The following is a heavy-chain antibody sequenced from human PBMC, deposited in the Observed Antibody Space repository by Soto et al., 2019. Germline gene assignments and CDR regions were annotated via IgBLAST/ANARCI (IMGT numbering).Heavy chain of an antibody. V-gene: IGHV3-30*03. J-gene: IGHJ4*02. CDR1: GFTFSSYD. D-gene: IGHD3-10*01. CDR2: ISYDGSNK. Sequence: GGSLRLSCAASGFTFSSYDMHWVRQAPGKGLEWVAVISYDGSNKYYADSVKGRFTISRDNAKNPLYLQMDSLRVEDTAVYYCARDGGASTFDFDSWGQGPLVTVSS. CDR3: ARDGGASTFDFDS.